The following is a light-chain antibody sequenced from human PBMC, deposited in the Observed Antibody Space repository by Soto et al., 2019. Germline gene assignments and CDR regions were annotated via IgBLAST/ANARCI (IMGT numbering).Light chain of an antibody. CDR1: SSDVGRYNY. CDR3: KSYAGSNTYV. J-gene: IGLJ1*01. Sequence: QSALTQPPSASGSPGQSVTISCTGTSSDVGRYNYVSWYQHHPGKAPKLMIYEVTKRPSGVPDRFSGSKSGNTASLTVSGLQAADEADYFCKSYAGSNTYVFGSGTKLTVL. CDR2: EVT. V-gene: IGLV2-8*01.